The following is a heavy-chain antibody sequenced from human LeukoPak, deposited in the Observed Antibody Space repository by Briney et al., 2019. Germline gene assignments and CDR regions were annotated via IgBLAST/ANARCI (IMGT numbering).Heavy chain of an antibody. CDR3: ARYDCGGDCYLDY. Sequence: SETLSLTCTVSGGSISSYYWSWIRQPAGRGLEWIGRIYTSGSTNYNPSLKSRVTISVDKSKNQFSLKLSSVTAADTAVYYCARYDCGGDCYLDYWGQGTLVTVSS. D-gene: IGHD2-21*02. CDR2: IYTSGST. CDR1: GGSISSYY. V-gene: IGHV4-4*07. J-gene: IGHJ4*02.